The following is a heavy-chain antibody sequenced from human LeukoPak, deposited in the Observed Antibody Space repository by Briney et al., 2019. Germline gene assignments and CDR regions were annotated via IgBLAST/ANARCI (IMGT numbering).Heavy chain of an antibody. CDR1: GYTFTGYY. D-gene: IGHD3-16*01. CDR2: INPSSGGT. CDR3: ARVRYRLAETYIDY. J-gene: IGHJ4*02. V-gene: IGHV1-2*02. Sequence: ASVKVSCKPSGYTFTGYYIQWARQAPGQGLEWIGWINPSSGGTNYAPKFQGRVTMTRDTSISTAYMDLSRLRSDDTAVYYCARVRYRLAETYIDYWGQGTLDTVSS.